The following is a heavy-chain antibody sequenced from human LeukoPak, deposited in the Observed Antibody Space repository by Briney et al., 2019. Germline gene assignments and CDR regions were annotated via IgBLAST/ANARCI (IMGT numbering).Heavy chain of an antibody. CDR3: ARADAFDI. J-gene: IGHJ3*02. CDR1: GYTFTGYY. V-gene: IGHV1-2*04. CDR2: INPNSGGT. Sequence: ASVKVSCKASGYTFTGYYMHWVRQAPGQGLEWMGWINPNSGGTNYAQKFQGWVTMTTDTSTSTAYMELRSLRSDDTAVYYCARADAFDIWGQGTMVTVSS.